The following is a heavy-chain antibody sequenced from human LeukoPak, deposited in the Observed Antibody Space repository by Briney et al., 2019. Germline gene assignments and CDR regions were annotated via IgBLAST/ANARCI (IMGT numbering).Heavy chain of an antibody. CDR3: ARGKIIVGASSGFDY. D-gene: IGHD1-26*01. J-gene: IGHJ4*02. CDR1: GGTFSSYA. Sequence: SVKVSCKASGGTFSSYAISWVRQAPGQGLEWMGGIIPIFGTANYAQKFQGRVTITTDESTSTAYMELSSLRSEDTAVYYCARGKIIVGASSGFDYWGQGTLATVSS. CDR2: IIPIFGTA. V-gene: IGHV1-69*05.